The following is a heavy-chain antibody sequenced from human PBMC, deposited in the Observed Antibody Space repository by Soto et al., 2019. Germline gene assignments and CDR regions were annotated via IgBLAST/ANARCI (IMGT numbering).Heavy chain of an antibody. V-gene: IGHV1-69*02. D-gene: IGHD3-10*01. CDR1: GDTFNFYT. CDR3: ATSYGSGYRAFDY. CDR2: VNPILTMS. Sequence: QVQLVQSGAEVRKPGSAVRVSCKASGDTFNFYTINWVRQAPGLGLEWMGRVNPILTMSNYARKFDGRVTITADKSTSTAYMELRSLRSDDTAIYYCATSYGSGYRAFDYWGQGALVTVSS. J-gene: IGHJ4*02.